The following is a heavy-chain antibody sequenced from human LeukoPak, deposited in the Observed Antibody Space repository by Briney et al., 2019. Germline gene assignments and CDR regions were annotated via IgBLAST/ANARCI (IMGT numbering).Heavy chain of an antibody. CDR2: FDPEDGET. D-gene: IGHD2-21*01. Sequence: ASVKVSCKVSGYTLTELSMHWVRQAPGKGLEWMGGFDPEDGETIYAQKFQGRVTMTEDTSTDTAYMELSSLRSEDTALYYCATVPLRWGSSAFDYWGQGTLVTVSS. CDR3: ATVPLRWGSSAFDY. J-gene: IGHJ4*02. CDR1: GYTLTELS. V-gene: IGHV1-24*01.